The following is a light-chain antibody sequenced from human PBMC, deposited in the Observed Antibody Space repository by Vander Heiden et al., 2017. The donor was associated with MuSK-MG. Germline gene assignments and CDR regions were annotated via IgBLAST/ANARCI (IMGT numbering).Light chain of an antibody. CDR3: QQRSNWPIT. Sequence: EIVLTQSPATLSLSPGERATLSCRASQSINTYLAWYQQKPGQAPRLLIYDAATRATGIPARFSGSGSGTDFTLTISSLQPEDFSVYYCQQRSNWPITFGQGTQVEIK. CDR2: DAA. V-gene: IGKV3-11*01. CDR1: QSINTY. J-gene: IGKJ5*01.